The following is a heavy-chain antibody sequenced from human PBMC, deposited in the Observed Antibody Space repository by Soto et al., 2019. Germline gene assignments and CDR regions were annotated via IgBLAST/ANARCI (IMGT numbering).Heavy chain of an antibody. V-gene: IGHV1-69*06. J-gene: IGHJ5*02. D-gene: IGHD2-15*01. CDR3: ARGRAVVVGCWFDP. CDR2: IIPIFGTA. Sequence: QVQLVQSGAEVKKPGSSVKVSCKASGGTFSSYAISWVRQAPGQGLEWMGGIIPIFGTANYAQKFQGRVTIAADKSTSTAYMELSSLRSEATAVYYCARGRAVVVGCWFDPWGQGTLVTVSS. CDR1: GGTFSSYA.